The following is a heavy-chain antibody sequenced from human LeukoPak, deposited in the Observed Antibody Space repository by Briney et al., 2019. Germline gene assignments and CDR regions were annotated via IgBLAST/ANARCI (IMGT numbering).Heavy chain of an antibody. D-gene: IGHD2-2*01. Sequence: ASVKVSCKASGYTFSGYYMYWVRQAPGQGLEWMGRINPNSGGTNYAQKFQGRVTMTRDTSISTAYMELSSLSSDDTAVYYCARGTLGYCSSPWGQGTLVTVSS. V-gene: IGHV1-2*02. J-gene: IGHJ5*02. CDR3: ARGTLGYCSSP. CDR2: INPNSGGT. CDR1: GYTFSGYY.